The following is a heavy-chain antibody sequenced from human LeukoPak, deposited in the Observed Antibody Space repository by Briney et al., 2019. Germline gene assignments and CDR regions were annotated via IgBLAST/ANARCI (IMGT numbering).Heavy chain of an antibody. J-gene: IGHJ4*02. D-gene: IGHD6-6*01. Sequence: PGGSLRLSCAASGFTFSSYSMNWVRQAPGKGLEWVSSISSSSSYIYYADSVKGRFTISRDNAKNSLYLQMNSLRAEDTAVYYCARDGIAARPFDYWGQGPLVTVSS. CDR1: GFTFSSYS. V-gene: IGHV3-21*01. CDR3: ARDGIAARPFDY. CDR2: ISSSSSYI.